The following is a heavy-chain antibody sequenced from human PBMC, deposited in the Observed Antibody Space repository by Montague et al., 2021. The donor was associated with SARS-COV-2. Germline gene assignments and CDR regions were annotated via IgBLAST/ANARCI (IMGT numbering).Heavy chain of an antibody. CDR3: ARGCLSYFGAGSHCYGMDV. CDR1: GTSITSYY. V-gene: IGHV4-59*01. J-gene: IGHJ6*02. D-gene: IGHD3-10*01. CDR2: ISDSGST. Sequence: SETLSLTSSVSGTSITSYYWNWIRQPPGKGLEWIGYISDSGSTNYSPSLKSRVTMSVDTSKNQMSLNLTSVTAADTAVYYCARGCLSYFGAGSHCYGMDVWGQGTTVTVSS.